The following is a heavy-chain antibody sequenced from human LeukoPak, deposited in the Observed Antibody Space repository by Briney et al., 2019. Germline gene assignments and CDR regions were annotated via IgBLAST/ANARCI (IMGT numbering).Heavy chain of an antibody. V-gene: IGHV3-9*01. D-gene: IGHD5-18*01. J-gene: IGHJ3*02. CDR2: ISWNSVAI. CDR3: ARGRIQLWFHDAFDI. Sequence: GGSLRLSCAASGFTFDDYAMHWVRQAPGKGLEWVSSISWNSVAIGYADSVRGRFTISRDNAKNSLYLQMNSLRAEDTAVYYCARGRIQLWFHDAFDIWGQGTLVTVSS. CDR1: GFTFDDYA.